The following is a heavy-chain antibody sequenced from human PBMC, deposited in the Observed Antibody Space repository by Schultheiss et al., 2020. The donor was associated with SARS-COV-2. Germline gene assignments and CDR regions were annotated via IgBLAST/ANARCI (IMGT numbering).Heavy chain of an antibody. V-gene: IGHV3-21*01. Sequence: GGSLRLSCAASGFTFSSYAMSWVRQAPGKGLEWVSSSTSSTMYMYYANSVTGRFTISRDNAKNSLHLQMNSLRAEDTAVYYCARDAYSYGYDYWGQGTLVTVSS. D-gene: IGHD5-18*01. CDR2: STSSTMYM. CDR1: GFTFSSYA. J-gene: IGHJ4*02. CDR3: ARDAYSYGYDY.